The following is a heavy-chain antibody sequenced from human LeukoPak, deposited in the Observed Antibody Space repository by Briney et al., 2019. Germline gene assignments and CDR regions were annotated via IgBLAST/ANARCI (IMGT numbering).Heavy chain of an antibody. J-gene: IGHJ4*01. V-gene: IGHV1-2*02. CDR2: INPNSGGT. CDR1: GYTFTGYY. D-gene: IGHD6-13*01. CDR3: ARGGTYSSSWQDSLDY. Sequence: ASVKVSCKASGYTFTGYYMHWVRQAPGQGLEWMGWINPNSGGTNYAQKFQGRVTMTRDTSISTAYMELSRLRSDDTAVYYCARGGTYSSSWQDSLDYWGQEPWSPSPQ.